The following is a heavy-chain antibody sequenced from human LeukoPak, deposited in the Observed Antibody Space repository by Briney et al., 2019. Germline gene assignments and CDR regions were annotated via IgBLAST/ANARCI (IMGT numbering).Heavy chain of an antibody. CDR3: AREATYCSGGSCSYPFDY. D-gene: IGHD2-15*01. CDR2: INHTGTT. J-gene: IGHJ4*02. V-gene: IGHV4-34*01. Sequence: PSETLSLTCAVYGGSFNTYYWNWIRQSPGKGLEWIGEINHTGTTNYNPSLKSRVTISVDTSKNQFSLKLSSVTAADTAVYYCAREATYCSGGSCSYPFDYWGQGTLVTVSS. CDR1: GGSFNTYY.